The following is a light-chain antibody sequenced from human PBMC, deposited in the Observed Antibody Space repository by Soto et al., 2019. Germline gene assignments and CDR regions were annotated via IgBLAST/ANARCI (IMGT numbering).Light chain of an antibody. V-gene: IGKV3-20*01. CDR1: QSVSSGY. Sequence: EILLTQSPATLSLSPGERATLSWRASQSVSSGYLAWYQQTPRQAPRLLIYDASSRATGIPDKLSGSGSGTEFTLTISRMEPEDSAVYYCQLYDVSRTFGQGTQVDI. J-gene: IGKJ1*01. CDR3: QLYDVSRT. CDR2: DAS.